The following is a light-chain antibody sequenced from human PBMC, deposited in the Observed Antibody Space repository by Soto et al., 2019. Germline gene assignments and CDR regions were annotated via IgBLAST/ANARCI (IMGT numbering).Light chain of an antibody. V-gene: IGKV1-5*03. CDR2: KAS. CDR1: QIISSW. CDR3: QQYNSYSSWT. J-gene: IGKJ1*01. Sequence: DIQMTQSPSTLSASVGDRVTITCRASQIISSWLAWYQQKPGKAPKLLIYKASSLESGVPSRFSGSGSGTEFTLTISSLQPDDFATYYCQQYNSYSSWTFGQGTKVDIK.